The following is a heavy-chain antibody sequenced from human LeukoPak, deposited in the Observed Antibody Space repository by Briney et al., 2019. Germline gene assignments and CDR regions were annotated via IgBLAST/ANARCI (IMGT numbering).Heavy chain of an antibody. CDR1: GGTIRSGDYY. Sequence: SQTLSLTCTVSGGTIRSGDYYWGWIRQPPGKGLEGIVYFYSSGNDYYNPSLNRRLTISLDTSKSQFSLKLISVTAADTAVYYCARNAMKAFDTWGQGTLVTVSS. CDR2: FYSSGND. CDR3: ARNAMKAFDT. V-gene: IGHV4-30-4*01. J-gene: IGHJ5*02.